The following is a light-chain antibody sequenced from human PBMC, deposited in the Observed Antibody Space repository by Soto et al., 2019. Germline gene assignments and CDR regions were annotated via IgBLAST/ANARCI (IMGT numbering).Light chain of an antibody. CDR3: AAWDDSMSSHV. J-gene: IGLJ1*01. Sequence: QSVLTQPPSASATPGQRVTISCSGSSSNIGSNYVYWYQQFPGTAPKLLVHRNNQRPSGVPDRFSGSKSGTSASLAISGLRYEDEADYYCAAWDDSMSSHVFGTGTKVTVL. CDR1: SSNIGSNY. V-gene: IGLV1-47*01. CDR2: RNN.